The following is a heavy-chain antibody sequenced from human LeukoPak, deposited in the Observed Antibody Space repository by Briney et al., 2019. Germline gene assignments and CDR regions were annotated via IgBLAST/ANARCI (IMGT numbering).Heavy chain of an antibody. Sequence: PSETLSLTCTVSGASTRNYYWSWIRQTPEKGLEWMGYIHATGGSNYYPSLKSRLTVSIDTPRNQLSLKLTSVTAADTAVYFCARLGSYHDFWGQGALVTVSS. CDR3: ARLGSYHDF. J-gene: IGHJ4*02. D-gene: IGHD1-26*01. CDR1: GASTRNYY. V-gene: IGHV4-4*09. CDR2: IHATGGS.